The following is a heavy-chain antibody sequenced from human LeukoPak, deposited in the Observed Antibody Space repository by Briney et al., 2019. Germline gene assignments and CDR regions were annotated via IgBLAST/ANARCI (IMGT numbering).Heavy chain of an antibody. Sequence: GASVKVSCKASGYTFSNYGISWVRQAPGQGLEWMGWISTNKGNTKSAQKNQGGVTMTTDTSTSTAYMEPRSLRSDDTAVYYCARDHCSSTSCYWTTGYYYYYGMDVWGQGTTVTVSS. V-gene: IGHV1-18*01. CDR3: ARDHCSSTSCYWTTGYYYYYGMDV. J-gene: IGHJ6*02. CDR1: GYTFSNYG. D-gene: IGHD2-2*01. CDR2: ISTNKGNT.